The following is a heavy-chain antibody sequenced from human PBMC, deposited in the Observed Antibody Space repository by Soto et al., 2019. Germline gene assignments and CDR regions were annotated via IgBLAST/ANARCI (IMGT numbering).Heavy chain of an antibody. CDR3: VKDYYDFWSGYYNYFDY. CDR1: GYTFSSYA. CDR2: ISSNGGST. V-gene: IGHV3-64D*06. D-gene: IGHD3-3*01. J-gene: IGHJ4*02. Sequence: SCKASGYTFSSYAMHWVRQAPGKGLEYVSAISSNGGSTYYADSVKGRFTISRDNSKNTLYLQMSSLRAEDTAVYYCVKDYYDFWSGYYNYFDYWGQGTLVTVSS.